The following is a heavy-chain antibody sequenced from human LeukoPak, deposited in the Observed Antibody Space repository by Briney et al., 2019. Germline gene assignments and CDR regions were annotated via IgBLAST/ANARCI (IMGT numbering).Heavy chain of an antibody. Sequence: GGSLRLSCAASGFTFSDHYMDWVRQAPGKGLEWVGRTRNKANSYTTEYAASVKGRFTISRDDSKNSLYLQMNSLKTEDTAVYYCVREGTTDYWGQGTLVTASS. V-gene: IGHV3-72*01. CDR1: GFTFSDHY. D-gene: IGHD4-11*01. CDR2: TRNKANSYTT. CDR3: VREGTTDY. J-gene: IGHJ4*02.